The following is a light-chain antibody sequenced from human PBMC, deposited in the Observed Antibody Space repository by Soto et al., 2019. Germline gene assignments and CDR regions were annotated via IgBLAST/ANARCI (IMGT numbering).Light chain of an antibody. V-gene: IGLV3-1*01. CDR1: KLGGRF. CDR3: QAWDSSTAV. CDR2: EDT. Sequence: SYELTQPPSVSVSPGQTARITCSGDKLGGRFVCWYQQKPGQSPVLVMYEDTKRPSGIPERFSGSNSGNTAILTISGTLAMDEADYYCQAWDSSTAVFGTGTKLTVL. J-gene: IGLJ1*01.